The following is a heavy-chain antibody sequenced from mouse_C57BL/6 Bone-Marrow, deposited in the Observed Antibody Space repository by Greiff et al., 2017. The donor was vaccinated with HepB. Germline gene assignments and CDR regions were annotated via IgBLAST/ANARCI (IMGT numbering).Heavy chain of an antibody. CDR3: ATYDYGSGY. J-gene: IGHJ3*01. Sequence: EVQLQQSGPELVKPGASVKISCKASGYSFTGYYMPWVKQSYEKSLEWIGEINPSTGGTSYNKKFKGKATLNVDKSSSTAYMQLKSLTSEDSAVYYCATYDYGSGYWGQGTLVTVSA. CDR1: GYSFTGYY. D-gene: IGHD1-1*01. CDR2: INPSTGGT. V-gene: IGHV1-43*01.